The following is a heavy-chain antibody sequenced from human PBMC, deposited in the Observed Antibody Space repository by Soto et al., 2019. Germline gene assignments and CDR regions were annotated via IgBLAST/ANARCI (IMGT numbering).Heavy chain of an antibody. CDR3: AGMPYTSGLRFDP. J-gene: IGHJ5*02. CDR2: IYQSGVT. D-gene: IGHD6-19*01. Sequence: SETLSLSCNMSGDSYSISTYSWSWIRQPPGKALQWIGFIYQSGVTSYNPSLASRVSISLDRSNNQCSLKLKSVTAADTAVYFCAGMPYTSGLRFDPWGPGTLVT. CDR1: GDSYSISTYS. V-gene: IGHV4-30-2*01.